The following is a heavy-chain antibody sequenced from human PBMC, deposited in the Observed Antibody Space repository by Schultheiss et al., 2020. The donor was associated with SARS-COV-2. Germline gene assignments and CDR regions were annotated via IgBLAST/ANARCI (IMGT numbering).Heavy chain of an antibody. V-gene: IGHV3-7*01. J-gene: IGHJ6*02. CDR1: GFTFSSYW. D-gene: IGHD3-3*01. CDR2: IKQDGSEK. Sequence: GESLKISCAASGFTFSSYWMSWVRQAPGKELEWVANIKQDGSEKYYVDSVKGRFTISRDNAKNSLYLQMNSLRAEDTAAYYCATTDFWSGRGKYYYYGMDVWGQGTTVTVSS. CDR3: ATTDFWSGRGKYYYYGMDV.